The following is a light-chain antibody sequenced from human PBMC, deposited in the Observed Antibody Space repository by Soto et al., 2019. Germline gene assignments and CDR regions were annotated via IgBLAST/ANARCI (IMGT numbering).Light chain of an antibody. V-gene: IGKV3-20*01. CDR3: QQYGSSPLT. J-gene: IGKJ4*01. CDR1: QSVSSSY. Sequence: EIVLTQSPGTLSLSPGERATLSCRASQSVSSSYLAWYQQKPGQAPRLLIYGASSRATGIPDRSSGSGSGTDFTLTISGLEPEDFAVYSCQQYGSSPLTFGGGTKV. CDR2: GAS.